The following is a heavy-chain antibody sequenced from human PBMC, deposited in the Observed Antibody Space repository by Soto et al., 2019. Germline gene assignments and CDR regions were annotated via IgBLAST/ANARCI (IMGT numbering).Heavy chain of an antibody. CDR1: GFTFSDHY. J-gene: IGHJ6*02. CDR2: TRNKANSYTT. Sequence: EVQLVESGGGLVQPGGSLRLSCAASGFTFSDHYMDWVRQAPGKGLEWVGRTRNKANSYTTEHAASVKGRFTISRDDSKNSLYLQMNSLTTEDTAVYYCARGIQLKWDSYYYYPMDVWGQGTTVTVSS. CDR3: ARGIQLKWDSYYYYPMDV. D-gene: IGHD1-26*01. V-gene: IGHV3-72*01.